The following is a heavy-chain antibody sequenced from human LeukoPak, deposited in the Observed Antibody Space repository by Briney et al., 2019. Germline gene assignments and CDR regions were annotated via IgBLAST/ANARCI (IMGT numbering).Heavy chain of an antibody. J-gene: IGHJ4*02. CDR2: IKQDGSEK. CDR3: ARAEAFNLYFDY. V-gene: IGHV3-7*01. CDR1: GFTLSSYW. Sequence: GGSLRLSCAASGFTLSSYWMSWVRQAPGKGLEWVANIKQDGSEKYYVDSVKGRFTISRDNAKNSLYLQMNSLRAEDTAVYYCARAEAFNLYFDYWGQGTLVTVSS.